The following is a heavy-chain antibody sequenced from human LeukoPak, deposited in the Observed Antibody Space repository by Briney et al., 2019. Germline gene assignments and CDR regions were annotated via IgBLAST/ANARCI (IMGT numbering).Heavy chain of an antibody. V-gene: IGHV3-30*18. CDR1: GFTFSKYG. CDR3: AKAGGRAQTPFDP. Sequence: GGSLRLSCAASGFTFSKYGMHWVRQAPGKGLEWVAVTSNDGSDTYYVDSVKARFTISRDNSKNTVYLQMNSLRTEDTAVYYCAKAGGRAQTPFDPWGQGALVTDSS. J-gene: IGHJ5*02. D-gene: IGHD2-15*01. CDR2: TSNDGSDT.